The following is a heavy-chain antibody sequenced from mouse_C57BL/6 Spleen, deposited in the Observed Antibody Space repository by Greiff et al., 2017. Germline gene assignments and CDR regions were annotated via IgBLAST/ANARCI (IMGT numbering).Heavy chain of an antibody. Sequence: VQLQQPGAELVRPGSSVKLSCKASGYTFTSYWMHWVKQRPLQGLEWIGNIDPSDSETNSNQKFKDKATLTVDKSSSTAYMQLSWLTSEDSSVYYCARDWDVGGYWGQGTTLTVSS. D-gene: IGHD4-1*01. CDR2: IDPSDSET. J-gene: IGHJ2*01. CDR1: GYTFTSYW. CDR3: ARDWDVGGY. V-gene: IGHV1-52*01.